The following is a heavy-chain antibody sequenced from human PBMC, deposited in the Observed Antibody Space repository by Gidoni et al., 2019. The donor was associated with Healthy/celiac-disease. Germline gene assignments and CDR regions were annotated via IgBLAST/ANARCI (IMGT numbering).Heavy chain of an antibody. V-gene: IGHV5-51*01. CDR3: ATGACSSTSCPFDY. CDR1: GYSFTCYW. J-gene: IGHJ4*02. Sequence: EVQLVQSVAEVKKPGDSLKLSCKGSGYSFTCYWTGGVRQMPGKGLEWRGIIYPGGSNTRYSPSLQDQVTISADKTISTAYQQWSSLKASDTAMYYCATGACSSTSCPFDYWGQGTLVTVSS. D-gene: IGHD2-2*01. CDR2: IYPGGSNT.